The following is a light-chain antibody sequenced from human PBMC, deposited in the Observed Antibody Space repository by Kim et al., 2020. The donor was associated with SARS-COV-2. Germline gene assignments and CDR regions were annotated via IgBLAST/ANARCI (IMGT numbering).Light chain of an antibody. CDR3: LQHTAYPYT. Sequence: SASVGDRVTITWRASQGIGNYLAWFQQKPGKVPERLIYATSSLQSGVPSRFSGSGSGTKFTLTISSLQPEDFATYYCLQHTAYPYTFGQGTKLEIK. CDR1: QGIGNY. CDR2: ATS. J-gene: IGKJ2*01. V-gene: IGKV1-17*03.